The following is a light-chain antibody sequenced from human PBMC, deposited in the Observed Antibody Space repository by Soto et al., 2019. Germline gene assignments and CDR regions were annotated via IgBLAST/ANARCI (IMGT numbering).Light chain of an antibody. V-gene: IGKV1-5*03. CDR3: QQYNTYST. J-gene: IGKJ1*01. CDR1: QSITTW. Sequence: QMTQSPSTLSASVGDTVTITCRASQSITTWLAWYQQKPGKVPKLLIYKASSLESGVPSRFSGSGSGTEFTLTISSLQPDDFATYYCQQYNTYSTFGQGTKVESK. CDR2: KAS.